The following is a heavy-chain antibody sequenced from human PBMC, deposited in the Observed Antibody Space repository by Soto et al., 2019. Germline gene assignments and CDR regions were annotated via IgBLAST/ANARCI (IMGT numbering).Heavy chain of an antibody. V-gene: IGHV3-23*01. Sequence: EVQLLESGGDVVRPGGSLRLSCAASGFTFSSYAMGWVRQAPGKGLEWVAGVSRAGTYTFYADSVRGRFSISRDNSRETVDLYMNALRGEDTAVYFCVKYTVTEDLGESWCQGTLVSVSS. CDR1: GFTFSSYA. D-gene: IGHD3-16*01. CDR2: VSRAGTYT. J-gene: IGHJ5*02. CDR3: VKYTVTEDLGES.